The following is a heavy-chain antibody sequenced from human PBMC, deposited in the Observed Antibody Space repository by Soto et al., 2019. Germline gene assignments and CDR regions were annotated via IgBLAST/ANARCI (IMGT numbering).Heavy chain of an antibody. CDR1: GGTFSSYS. D-gene: IGHD4-17*01. J-gene: IGHJ4*02. V-gene: IGHV1-69*01. Sequence: QVQLVQSGAEVKKPGSSVKVSCKASGGTFSSYSINWVRQAPGQGLEWMGEIIPIFGTANYAQKFQSRVTITADESTSTAYMELSSLRSEGTAVYYCARDGVRHYGGIDYWGQGTLVPVSS. CDR2: IIPIFGTA. CDR3: ARDGVRHYGGIDY.